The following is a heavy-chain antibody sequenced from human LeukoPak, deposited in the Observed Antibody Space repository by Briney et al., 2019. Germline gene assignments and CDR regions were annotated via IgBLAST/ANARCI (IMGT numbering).Heavy chain of an antibody. CDR3: ARGGSSSYYYYYYMDV. CDR2: IYTSGST. V-gene: IGHV4-4*09. J-gene: IGHJ6*03. CDR1: GGSISSYY. D-gene: IGHD6-6*01. Sequence: SETLSLTRTVSGGSISSYYWSWIRQPPGKGLEWIGYIYTSGSTHYNPSLKSRVTISVDTSKNQFSLKLSSVTAADTAVYYCARGGSSSYYYYYYMDVWGKGTTVTVSS.